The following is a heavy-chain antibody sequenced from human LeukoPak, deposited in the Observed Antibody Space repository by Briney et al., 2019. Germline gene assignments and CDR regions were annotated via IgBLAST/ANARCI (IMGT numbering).Heavy chain of an antibody. Sequence: GGSLRLSCAASGFTFSSSAMNWVRQAPGKGLEWVSAISGSGGSTYYADSVKGRFTISRDNSRNTLYLQMNSLRAEDTAVYYCAKDLRPGYSYGYADYWGQGTLVTVSS. CDR3: AKDLRPGYSYGYADY. CDR2: ISGSGGST. J-gene: IGHJ4*02. D-gene: IGHD5-18*01. V-gene: IGHV3-23*01. CDR1: GFTFSSSA.